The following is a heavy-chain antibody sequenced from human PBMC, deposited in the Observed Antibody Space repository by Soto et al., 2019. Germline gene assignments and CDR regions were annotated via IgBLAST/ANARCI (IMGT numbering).Heavy chain of an antibody. CDR1: GGSFSGYY. CDR3: ARAHIVVVPAAMSDAFEI. V-gene: IGHV4-34*01. D-gene: IGHD2-2*01. J-gene: IGHJ3*02. CDR2: INHSGST. Sequence: SETLSLTCAVYGGSFSGYYWSWIRQPPGKELEWIGEINHSGSTNYNPSLKSRVTISVDTSKNQFSLKLSSVTAADTAVYYCARAHIVVVPAAMSDAFEIRGQGTTVTVSS.